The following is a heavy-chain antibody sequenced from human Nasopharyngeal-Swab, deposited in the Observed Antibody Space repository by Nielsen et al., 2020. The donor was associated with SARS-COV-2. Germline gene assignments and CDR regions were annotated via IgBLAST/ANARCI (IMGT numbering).Heavy chain of an antibody. J-gene: IGHJ5*02. CDR1: EGSISSNY. CDR2: IYHSGST. CDR3: ARGGWCSGGSCFGRSWFDP. D-gene: IGHD2-15*01. Sequence: GSLRLSCTVAEGSISSNYWSWIRQPPGKGLEWIGYIYHSGSTNCNPSLKSRVTISVDTSKNQFSLKLRSVTAADTAVYFCARGGWCSGGSCFGRSWFDPWGQGTLVTVSS. V-gene: IGHV4-59*01.